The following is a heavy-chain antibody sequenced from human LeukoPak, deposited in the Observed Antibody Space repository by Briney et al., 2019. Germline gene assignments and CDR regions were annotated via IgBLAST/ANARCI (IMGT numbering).Heavy chain of an antibody. CDR3: ASEPRGYSYGYFDY. J-gene: IGHJ4*02. Sequence: GGSLRLSCAASGVTFSSYSMNWVRQAPGKGLEWVSYISSSSSTIYYADSVKGRFTISRDNAKNSLYLQMNSLRAEDTAVYYCASEPRGYSYGYFDYWGQGTLVTVSS. CDR1: GVTFSSYS. CDR2: ISSSSSTI. V-gene: IGHV3-48*04. D-gene: IGHD5-18*01.